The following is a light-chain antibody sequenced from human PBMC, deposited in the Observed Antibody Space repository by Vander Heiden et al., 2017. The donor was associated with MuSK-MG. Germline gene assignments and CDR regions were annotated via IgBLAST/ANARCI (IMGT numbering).Light chain of an antibody. Sequence: IQSTQAPSSLSSSVGSRGTITCRASQRISSYLNWYQQKPGKAPKPLIYGASSLQSGVPSRFSGRGSGTDFTLTIRRLQPEDFATYHCQQSYSTPRTFGQGTKVEIK. CDR1: QRISSY. CDR3: QQSYSTPRT. J-gene: IGKJ1*01. V-gene: IGKV1-39*01. CDR2: GAS.